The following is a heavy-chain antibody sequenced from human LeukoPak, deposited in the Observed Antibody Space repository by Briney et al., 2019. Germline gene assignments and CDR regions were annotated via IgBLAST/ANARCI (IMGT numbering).Heavy chain of an antibody. J-gene: IGHJ1*01. V-gene: IGHV3-30*04. CDR2: ISYDGSNK. D-gene: IGHD6-13*01. CDR3: AKDLSGTLGEYFQH. CDR1: GFTFSSYA. Sequence: GGSLRLSCAASGFTFSSYAMHWVRQAPGKGLEWVAVISYDGSNKYYADSMKGRFTISRDNSKSTLYLQMNSLRAEDTAVYYCAKDLSGTLGEYFQHWGQGTLVTVSS.